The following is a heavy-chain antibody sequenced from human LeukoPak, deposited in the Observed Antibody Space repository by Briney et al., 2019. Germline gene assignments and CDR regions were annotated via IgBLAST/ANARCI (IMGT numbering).Heavy chain of an antibody. Sequence: SETLSLTCTVSGGSISSYYWSWIRQPPGKGLEWIGYIYYSGSTNYNPSLKSRVTISLDTSKNQFSLKLSSVTAADTAVYYCARFHGVYCSSTSCYPVWFDPWGQGTLVTVSS. J-gene: IGHJ5*02. D-gene: IGHD2-2*01. CDR1: GGSISSYY. CDR3: ARFHGVYCSSTSCYPVWFDP. CDR2: IYYSGST. V-gene: IGHV4-59*01.